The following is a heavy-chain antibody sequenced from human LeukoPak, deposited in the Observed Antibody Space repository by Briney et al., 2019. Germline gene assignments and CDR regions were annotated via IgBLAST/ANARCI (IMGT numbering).Heavy chain of an antibody. CDR3: AKVVWSPYDSSGYFSQIDY. CDR2: ISGDGGST. Sequence: VGSLRLSCAASGFTFDDYAMHWVRQAPGKGLQWVSLISGDGGSTYYADSVKGRFTISRDNSKSSLYLQMISLRTEDTALYYCAKVVWSPYDSSGYFSQIDYWGQGTLVTVSS. D-gene: IGHD3-22*01. CDR1: GFTFDDYA. V-gene: IGHV3-43*02. J-gene: IGHJ4*02.